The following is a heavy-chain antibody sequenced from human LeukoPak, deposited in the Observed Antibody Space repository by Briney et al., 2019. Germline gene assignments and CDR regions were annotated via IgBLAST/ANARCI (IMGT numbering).Heavy chain of an antibody. CDR2: IYTSGST. D-gene: IGHD3-10*01. J-gene: IGHJ4*02. Sequence: PSATLSLTCTVSGGSISSGSYYWSWIRQPAGKGLEWIGRIYTSGSTNYNPSLKSRVTISLDTSKNQFSLKLSSMTAADTAVYYCASPRLYYYGSGSYYIYDYWGQGTLVTVSS. CDR1: GGSISSGSYY. CDR3: ASPRLYYYGSGSYYIYDY. V-gene: IGHV4-61*02.